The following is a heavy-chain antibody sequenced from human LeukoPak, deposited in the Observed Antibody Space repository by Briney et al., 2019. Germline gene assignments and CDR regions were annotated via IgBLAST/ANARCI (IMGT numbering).Heavy chain of an antibody. CDR1: GFTFSDYY. V-gene: IGHV3-11*01. J-gene: IGHJ4*02. Sequence: PGGSLRLSCAASGFTFSDYYMSWIRQAPGKGLEWVSYISSSGSTRYYADSVKGRFTISRDNAKNSLYLQMNSLGAEDTAVYFCARVSLVNNYFDYWGQGTLVTVSS. CDR3: ARVSLVNNYFDY. D-gene: IGHD1/OR15-1a*01. CDR2: ISSSGSTR.